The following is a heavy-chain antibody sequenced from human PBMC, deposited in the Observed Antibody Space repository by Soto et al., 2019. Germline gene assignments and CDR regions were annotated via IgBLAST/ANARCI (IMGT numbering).Heavy chain of an antibody. D-gene: IGHD3-16*01. CDR2: VYWDDSK. J-gene: IGHJ4*02. CDR3: AHKGGGDRILDY. Sequence: QITLKESGPPLVKPTQTLTLTCTFSGFSLSTSGVGVGWIRQPPGKALEWLAIVYWDDSKRYSPSLKSRLTIPKDTSKNQVGLKMTNMDPVDTATYYCAHKGGGDRILDYWGQGTLVTVSS. CDR1: GFSLSTSGVG. V-gene: IGHV2-5*02.